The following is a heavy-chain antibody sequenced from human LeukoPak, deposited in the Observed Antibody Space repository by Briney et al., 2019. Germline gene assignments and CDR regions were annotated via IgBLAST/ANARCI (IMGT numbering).Heavy chain of an antibody. V-gene: IGHV3-74*01. Sequence: GGSLRLSCAASGFTFSSYWMHWVRQAPGKGLVWVSRINSEGSSTSYADSVKGRFTISRDNSKNTLYLQMNSLRAEDTAVYYCAKVRRWGIAAAGFSFDYWGQGTLVTVSS. D-gene: IGHD6-13*01. CDR1: GFTFSSYW. J-gene: IGHJ4*02. CDR3: AKVRRWGIAAAGFSFDY. CDR2: INSEGSST.